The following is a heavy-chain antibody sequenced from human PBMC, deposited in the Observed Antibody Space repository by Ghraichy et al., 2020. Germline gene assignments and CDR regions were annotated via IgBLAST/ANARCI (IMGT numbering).Heavy chain of an antibody. CDR1: GGSISSSSYY. CDR2: IYYSGST. Sequence: SETLSLTCTVSGGSISSSSYYWGWIRQPPGKGLEWIGSIYYSGSTYYNPSLKSRVTISVDTSKNQFSLKLSSVTAADTAVYYCVAYGWFGELFVVDPWGQGTLVTVSS. J-gene: IGHJ5*02. D-gene: IGHD3-10*01. V-gene: IGHV4-39*01. CDR3: VAYGWFGELFVVDP.